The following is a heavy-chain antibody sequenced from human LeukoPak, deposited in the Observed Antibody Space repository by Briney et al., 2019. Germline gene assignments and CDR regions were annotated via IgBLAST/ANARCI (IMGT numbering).Heavy chain of an antibody. V-gene: IGHV3-20*04. J-gene: IGHJ4*02. CDR1: GFTFEDYG. D-gene: IGHD4-17*01. CDR3: ARGGYGDYMGD. CDR2: INWNGGST. Sequence: GGSLRLSCAASGFTFEDYGMSWVRQAPGKGLEWVSGINWNGGSTGYADSVKGRFTISRDNAKNCLYLQMNSLRAEDTAFYYCARGGYGDYMGDCGQGTVVTVSA.